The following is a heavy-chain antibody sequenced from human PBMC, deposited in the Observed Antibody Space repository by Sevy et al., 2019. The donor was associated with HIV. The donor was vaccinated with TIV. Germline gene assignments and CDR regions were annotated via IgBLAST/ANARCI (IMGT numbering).Heavy chain of an antibody. D-gene: IGHD2-2*01. V-gene: IGHV3-21*01. CDR2: VSSSSGYI. CDR3: ARGHVVVPGAAPYYYYHMDV. Sequence: GGSLRLSCAASGFIFSTYSMNWVRQAPGKGLEWVSSVSSSSGYIYYADSVKGRFTISRDNAKNSPYLEMNSLRAEDTAVYFCARGHVVVPGAAPYYYYHMDVWGKGTTVTVSS. J-gene: IGHJ6*03. CDR1: GFIFSTYS.